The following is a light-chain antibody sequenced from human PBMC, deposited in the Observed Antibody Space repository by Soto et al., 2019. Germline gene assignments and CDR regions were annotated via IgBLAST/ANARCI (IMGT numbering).Light chain of an antibody. J-gene: IGLJ2*01. Sequence: QSVLTQPPSASGTPGQRVTISCSGSSSNIGTNTVIWYQQLPGAAPKLLIYSDNQRPSGVPDRFAGSKSGTSASLAISGLQSEDEADYYCAAWDVSLVVFCRGTKLTVL. V-gene: IGLV1-44*01. CDR2: SDN. CDR1: SSNIGTNT. CDR3: AAWDVSLVV.